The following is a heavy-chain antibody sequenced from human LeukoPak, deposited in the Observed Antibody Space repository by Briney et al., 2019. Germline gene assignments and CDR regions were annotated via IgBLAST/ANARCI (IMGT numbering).Heavy chain of an antibody. CDR1: GFTFDDYG. CDR3: AKDRLFMIVVGGGNDAFPI. V-gene: IGHV3-20*04. Sequence: GGSLRLSCAASGFTFDDYGMSWVRQAPGKGLEWVSGINWNGGSTGYADSVKGRFTISRDNAKNTLYLQMNSLRAEDTAVYYCAKDRLFMIVVGGGNDAFPIWGQGTMVTVSS. CDR2: INWNGGST. D-gene: IGHD3-22*01. J-gene: IGHJ3*02.